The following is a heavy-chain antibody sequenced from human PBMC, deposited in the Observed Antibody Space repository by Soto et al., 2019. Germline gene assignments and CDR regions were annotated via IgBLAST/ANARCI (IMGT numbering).Heavy chain of an antibody. V-gene: IGHV3-30*18. CDR2: ISSDGSNK. Sequence: QVQLVESGGGVVQPGGSLRLSCAASGFTFSRYVMHWVRQAPGKGLEWVAVISSDGSNKYYADSVKGRFTISRDNSKNTLYLRMSSLRAEDTAVYYCAKDRGFGVVIKPEVDYWGQGTLVTVSS. CDR1: GFTFSRYV. J-gene: IGHJ4*02. CDR3: AKDRGFGVVIKPEVDY. D-gene: IGHD3-3*01.